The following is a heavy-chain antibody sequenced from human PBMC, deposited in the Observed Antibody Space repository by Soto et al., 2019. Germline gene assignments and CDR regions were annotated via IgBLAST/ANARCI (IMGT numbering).Heavy chain of an antibody. J-gene: IGHJ6*02. V-gene: IGHV3-9*01. D-gene: IGHD4-17*01. Sequence: EVQLVESGGGLVQPGGSLRLSCVTSGFIFDAYAMHWVRQAPGKGLEWVSRISWNSGTIVYADSVKGRFSISRDNAKSSLYLQMNSLRAEYTALYYCAKDHDYGEGEYGMDVWGQGTTVTVSS. CDR2: ISWNSGTI. CDR3: AKDHDYGEGEYGMDV. CDR1: GFIFDAYA.